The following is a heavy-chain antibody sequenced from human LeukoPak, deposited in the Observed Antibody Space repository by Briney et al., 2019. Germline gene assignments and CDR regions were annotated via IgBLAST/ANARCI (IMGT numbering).Heavy chain of an antibody. CDR1: GGSLSSSSYY. CDR3: ARHVKATVTTHYGMDV. D-gene: IGHD4-17*01. V-gene: IGHV4-39*01. J-gene: IGHJ6*02. Sequence: PSETLSLTCIVSGGSLSSSSYYWGWIRQPPGKGLDWIGIIYSSGSTYYNPSLKSRVTISVDTSKSQFSLKLVSVTAADTALYYCARHVKATVTTHYGMDVWGPGTTVTVSS. CDR2: IYSSGST.